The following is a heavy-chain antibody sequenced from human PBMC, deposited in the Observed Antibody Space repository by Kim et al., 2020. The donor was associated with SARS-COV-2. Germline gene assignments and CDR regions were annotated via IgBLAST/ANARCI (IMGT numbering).Heavy chain of an antibody. CDR2: IYSSGGT. CDR3: ARVGGWRQLWFDY. J-gene: IGHJ4*02. Sequence: GGSLRLSCSVSGLSVNSNAMGWVRQAPGKGLQWVSFIYSSGGTYYADAGKGRFTISRDNSKNIVYLQINNMRADDTTIDYCARVGGWRQLWFDYGGQG. D-gene: IGHD5-18*01. CDR1: GLSVNSNA. V-gene: IGHV3-66*01.